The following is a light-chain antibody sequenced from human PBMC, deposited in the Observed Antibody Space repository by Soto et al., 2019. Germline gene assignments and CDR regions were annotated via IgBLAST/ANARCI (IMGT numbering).Light chain of an antibody. CDR2: GVY. J-gene: IGKJ1*01. CDR3: QQYGNSPQT. V-gene: IGKV3-20*01. Sequence: IVLTQSPATLSLTPGETATLSCKASEPIKTFYFGWYQHKPGQSPRLLINGVYTRATGIPDRFSGSGSGTDFTLTISRLEPEDFAVYYCQQYGNSPQTFGQGTKVDIK. CDR1: EPIKTFY.